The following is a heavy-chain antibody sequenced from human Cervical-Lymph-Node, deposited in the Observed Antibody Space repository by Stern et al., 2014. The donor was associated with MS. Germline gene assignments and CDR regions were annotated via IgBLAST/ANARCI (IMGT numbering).Heavy chain of an antibody. Sequence: QVQLQESGPGLVKPSETLSLTCTVSGGSISSYYWSWIRQPPGKGLEWIGYIYYSGSTNYNPSLKSRVTISVDTSKNQFSLKLSSVTAADTAVYYCARGYGGNPIDYWGQETLVTVSS. CDR2: IYYSGST. CDR1: GGSISSYY. D-gene: IGHD4-23*01. J-gene: IGHJ4*02. CDR3: ARGYGGNPIDY. V-gene: IGHV4-59*01.